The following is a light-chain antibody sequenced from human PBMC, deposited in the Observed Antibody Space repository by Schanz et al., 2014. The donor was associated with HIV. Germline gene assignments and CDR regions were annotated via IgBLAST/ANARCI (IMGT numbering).Light chain of an antibody. Sequence: EIVLTQSPGSLSLSPGERATLSCRASQSVSRFLAWYQQKPGQAPRLLIYDTSNRATGIPARFSGSGFETDFTLTISSLEPEDFAVYYCQQRSNWPPTFGGGTKVEIK. CDR1: QSVSRF. J-gene: IGKJ4*01. CDR3: QQRSNWPPT. V-gene: IGKV3-11*01. CDR2: DTS.